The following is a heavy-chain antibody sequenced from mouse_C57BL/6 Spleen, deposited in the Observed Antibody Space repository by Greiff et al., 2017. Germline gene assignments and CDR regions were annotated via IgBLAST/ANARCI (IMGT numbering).Heavy chain of an antibody. V-gene: IGHV1-4*01. CDR3: ARWITTVVAPDY. CDR2: INPSSGYT. Sequence: QVQLQPSWAELARPGASVKMSCKASGYTFTSYTMHWVKQRPGQGLEWIGYINPSSGYTKYNQKFKDKATLTADKSSNTAYMQLSSLTAEDSAVYYCARWITTVVAPDYWGQGTTLTVSS. CDR1: GYTFTSYT. J-gene: IGHJ2*01. D-gene: IGHD1-1*01.